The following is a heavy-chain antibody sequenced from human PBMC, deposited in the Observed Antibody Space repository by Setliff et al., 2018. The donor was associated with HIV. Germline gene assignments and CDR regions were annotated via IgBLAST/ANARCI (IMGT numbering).Heavy chain of an antibody. CDR2: INPSGGST. V-gene: IGHV1-46*01. CDR3: ARVWDWNYDLGY. J-gene: IGHJ4*02. Sequence: ASVKVSCKASGYTFITYYMHWVRQAPGQGLEWMGIINPSGGSTNYAQKFQGRVTMTRDTSTSTAYMELRSLRSDDTAVYYCARVWDWNYDLGYWGQGTLVTVSS. D-gene: IGHD1-7*01. CDR1: GYTFITYY.